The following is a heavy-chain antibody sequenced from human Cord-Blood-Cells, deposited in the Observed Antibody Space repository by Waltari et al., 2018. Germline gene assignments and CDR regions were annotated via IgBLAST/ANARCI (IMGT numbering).Heavy chain of an antibody. CDR2: INPNSGGT. J-gene: IGHJ3*02. CDR3: ARERSRGYSGYDAVDI. D-gene: IGHD5-12*01. V-gene: IGHV1-2*04. Sequence: QVQLVQSGAEVKKPGASVKVSCKASGYTFTGYYMHWVRQAPGQGLEWMGWINPNSGGTNYAQKFQGWVTMTRDTSISTAYMELSRLRSDDTAVYYCARERSRGYSGYDAVDIWGQGTMVTVSS. CDR1: GYTFTGYY.